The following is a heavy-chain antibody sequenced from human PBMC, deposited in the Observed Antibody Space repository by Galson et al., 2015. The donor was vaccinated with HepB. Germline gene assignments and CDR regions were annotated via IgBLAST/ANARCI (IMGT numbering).Heavy chain of an antibody. CDR3: ARDEIVPQPDHDILTSHGLDV. CDR1: AFTFRNFS. CDR2: ISSGSSAI. J-gene: IGHJ6*02. Sequence: SLRLSCAGSAFTFRNFSMNWVRQAQGKGLEWVSYISSGSSAIYYADSVKGRFTVSRDDAKSSLYLHMNSLRVEDTAVYFCARDEIVPQPDHDILTSHGLDVWGQGTTVIVSS. D-gene: IGHD3-9*01. V-gene: IGHV3-48*01.